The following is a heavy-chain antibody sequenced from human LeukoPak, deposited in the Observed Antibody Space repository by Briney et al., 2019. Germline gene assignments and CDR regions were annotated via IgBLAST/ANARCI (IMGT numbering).Heavy chain of an antibody. V-gene: IGHV4-39*01. D-gene: IGHD3-22*01. Sequence: PSETLSLTCTVSGGSLSSSSYYWGWIRQPPGKGLEWIGSIYYSGSTYYNPSLKSRVTISVDTSKNQFSLKLSSVTAADTAVYYCARQTDYYDSSGYYIDAFDIWGQGTMVTVSS. CDR1: GGSLSSSSYY. CDR2: IYYSGST. J-gene: IGHJ3*02. CDR3: ARQTDYYDSSGYYIDAFDI.